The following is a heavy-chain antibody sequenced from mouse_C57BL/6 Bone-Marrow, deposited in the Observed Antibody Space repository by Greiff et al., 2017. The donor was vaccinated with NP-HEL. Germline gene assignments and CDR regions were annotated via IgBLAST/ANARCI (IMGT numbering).Heavy chain of an antibody. D-gene: IGHD2-5*01. V-gene: IGHV2-2*01. CDR2: IWSGGST. J-gene: IGHJ4*01. Sequence: VQLQQSGPGLVQPSQSLSITCTVSGSSLTSYGVHWVRQSPGKGLEWLGVIWSGGSTDYNAAFISRLSISKDNSKSQVFFKMNSLQADDTAIYYCARKDYSNPYAMDYWGQGTSVTVSS. CDR1: GSSLTSYG. CDR3: ARKDYSNPYAMDY.